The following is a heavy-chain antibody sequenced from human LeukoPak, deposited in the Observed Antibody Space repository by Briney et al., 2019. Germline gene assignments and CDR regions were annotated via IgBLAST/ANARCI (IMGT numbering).Heavy chain of an antibody. CDR2: ISAYNGNT. CDR3: ASYDCSSTSCYSPAAYHDAFDI. CDR1: GYTFTSYG. J-gene: IGHJ3*02. V-gene: IGHV1-18*01. D-gene: IGHD2-2*01. Sequence: GASVKVSCKASGYTFTSYGISWVRQAPGQGLEWMGWISAYNGNTNYAQKFQGRVTITADESTSTAYVELSSLRSEDTAVYYCASYDCSSTSCYSPAAYHDAFDIWGQGTMVTVSS.